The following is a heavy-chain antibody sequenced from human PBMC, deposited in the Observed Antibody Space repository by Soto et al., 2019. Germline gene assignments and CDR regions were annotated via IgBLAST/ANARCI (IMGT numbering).Heavy chain of an antibody. Sequence: SETLSLTCTVSGGSISSSSYYWGWIREPAGQGLEGIGSIYYSGSTYYNPSLKSRVTISVDTSKNQFSLKLSSVTAADTAVYYCARAGYYDFWSGYYPDYYYYGMDVWGQGTTVTVS. CDR2: IYYSGST. J-gene: IGHJ6*02. CDR3: ARAGYYDFWSGYYPDYYYYGMDV. CDR1: GGSISSSSYY. V-gene: IGHV4-39*01. D-gene: IGHD3-3*01.